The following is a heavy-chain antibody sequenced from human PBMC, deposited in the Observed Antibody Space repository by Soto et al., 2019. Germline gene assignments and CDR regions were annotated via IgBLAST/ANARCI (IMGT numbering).Heavy chain of an antibody. J-gene: IGHJ4*02. CDR3: ALRSMAVVPEY. D-gene: IGHD3-22*01. Sequence: QVQLQESGPGLVKPSETLSLTCAVSGDSISSYYCMWIRQPPGKGLESIGYLYYGRSSNYNPSLKSRVTLSGDTSTNQCSLTLSSMTAADTAVYYCALRSMAVVPEYWGQGTLVTVSS. CDR2: LYYGRSS. CDR1: GDSISSYY. V-gene: IGHV4-59*01.